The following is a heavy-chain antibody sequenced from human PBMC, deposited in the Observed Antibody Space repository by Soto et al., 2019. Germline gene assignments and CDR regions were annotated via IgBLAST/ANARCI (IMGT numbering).Heavy chain of an antibody. CDR1: GFTFSSYW. CDR3: ARHTVTTEIDAFDM. Sequence: PGGSLRLSCAASGFTFSSYWMHWVRQAPGKGLVWVSRINSDGSSTSYADSVKGRFTISRDNSKNTLYLQMNSLRAEDTAVYYCARHTVTTEIDAFDMWGQGTMVTVSS. V-gene: IGHV3-74*01. J-gene: IGHJ3*02. CDR2: INSDGSST. D-gene: IGHD4-17*01.